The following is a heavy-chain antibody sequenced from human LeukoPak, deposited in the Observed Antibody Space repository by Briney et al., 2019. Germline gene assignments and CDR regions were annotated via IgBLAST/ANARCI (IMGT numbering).Heavy chain of an antibody. CDR2: INHSGST. V-gene: IGHV4-34*01. CDR1: GGSFSGYY. J-gene: IGHJ6*03. Sequence: SETLSLTCAVYGGSFSGYYWSWIRQPPGKGLEWIGEINHSGSTNYNPSLKSRVTISVDTSKNQFSLKLSSVTAADTAVYCCARVPFDDILTGYYLYYYYMDVWGKGTTVTVSS. CDR3: ARVPFDDILTGYYLYYYYMDV. D-gene: IGHD3-9*01.